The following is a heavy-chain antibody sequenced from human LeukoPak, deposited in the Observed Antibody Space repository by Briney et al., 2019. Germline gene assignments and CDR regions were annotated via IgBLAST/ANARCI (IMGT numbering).Heavy chain of an antibody. CDR1: GFTFSSYG. Sequence: GGSLRLSCAASGFTFSSYGMHWVRQAPGKGLEWLAFIRYDGSNKYYADSVKGRFTISRDNSKNTLYLQMNSLRAEDTAVYYCAKVRPLDSSPSDYWGQGTLVTVSP. V-gene: IGHV3-30*02. CDR2: IRYDGSNK. D-gene: IGHD3-22*01. CDR3: AKVRPLDSSPSDY. J-gene: IGHJ4*02.